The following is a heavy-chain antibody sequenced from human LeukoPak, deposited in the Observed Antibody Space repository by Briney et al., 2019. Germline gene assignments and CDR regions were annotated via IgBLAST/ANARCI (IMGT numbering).Heavy chain of an antibody. CDR2: VDPEDGET. D-gene: IGHD3-10*01. CDR1: GHTFTDYY. V-gene: IGHV1-69-2*01. Sequence: GATAKISCKVSGHTFTDYYMHWVQQAPGKGLEWMGLVDPEDGETIYAEKFQGRVTITADTSTDTAYMELSSLRSEDTAVYYCAISMVRGVIHPNWGQGTLVTVSS. J-gene: IGHJ4*02. CDR3: AISMVRGVIHPN.